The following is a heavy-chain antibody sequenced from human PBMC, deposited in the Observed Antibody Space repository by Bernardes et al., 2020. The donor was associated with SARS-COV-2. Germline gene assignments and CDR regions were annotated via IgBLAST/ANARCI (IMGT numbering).Heavy chain of an antibody. J-gene: IGHJ6*02. Sequence: SETLSLTCTVSGGSISSYYWSWSRQPPGKGLEWIGYIYYSGSTNYNPSLTIRVTISVDTSKNQFSLKLSSVTAADTAVYYCARGSYYGMDVWGQGTTVAVSS. CDR2: IYYSGST. CDR3: ARGSYYGMDV. CDR1: GGSISSYY. V-gene: IGHV4-59*01.